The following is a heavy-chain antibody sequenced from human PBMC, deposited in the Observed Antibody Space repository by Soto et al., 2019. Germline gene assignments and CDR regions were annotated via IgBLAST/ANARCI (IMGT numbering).Heavy chain of an antibody. D-gene: IGHD3-22*01. V-gene: IGHV3-33*01. Sequence: QVQLVESGGGVVQPGRSLRLSCAASGFTFSSYGMHWVRQAPGKGLEWVAVIWYDGSNKYYADSVKGRFTTSRDNSKNTLYRQMNSLRAEDTAMYYCASGLVYDSSGYYGDSGNYWGQGTLVTVSS. CDR3: ASGLVYDSSGYYGDSGNY. CDR1: GFTFSSYG. J-gene: IGHJ4*02. CDR2: IWYDGSNK.